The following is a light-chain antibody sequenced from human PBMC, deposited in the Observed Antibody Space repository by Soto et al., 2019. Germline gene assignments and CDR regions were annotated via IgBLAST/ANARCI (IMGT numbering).Light chain of an antibody. J-gene: IGKJ1*01. CDR3: QQSYSTPRT. Sequence: DIQMTQSPSSLSASVGDRVTITCRASQSISSYLNWYQQKPGKAPKLPIYAASSLQSGVPSRFSGSGSGTDFTLTISSLQTEDFATYYCQQSYSTPRTFGQGTKVEIK. CDR2: AAS. CDR1: QSISSY. V-gene: IGKV1-39*01.